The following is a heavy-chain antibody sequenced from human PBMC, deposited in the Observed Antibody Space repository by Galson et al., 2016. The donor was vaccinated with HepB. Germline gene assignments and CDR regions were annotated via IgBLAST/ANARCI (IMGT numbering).Heavy chain of an antibody. D-gene: IGHD3-10*01. V-gene: IGHV3-23*01. Sequence: SLRLSCAASGFTFSSYAMSWVRQAPGKGLEWVSTISGSGGSTYYADSVKGRFTISRDNSENTLYLQMSGLRAEDTAVYFCAKERPAMAQGLSINYYGMDVWGKGTTVTVSS. CDR3: AKERPAMAQGLSINYYGMDV. J-gene: IGHJ6*04. CDR2: ISGSGGST. CDR1: GFTFSSYA.